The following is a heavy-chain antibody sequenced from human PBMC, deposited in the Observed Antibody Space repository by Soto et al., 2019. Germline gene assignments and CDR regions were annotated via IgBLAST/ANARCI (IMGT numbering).Heavy chain of an antibody. V-gene: IGHV3-23*01. J-gene: IGHJ4*02. D-gene: IGHD6-6*01. Sequence: GGSLRLSCTASAFTFSNYAMTWVRQAPGKGLEWVSSVSGSGGNTFYGDSVKGRFTISRDNSRKTLYLQMTSLRAEDAAVYYCAKFSATSVYDISSAHDYWGQGTLVNVSS. CDR3: AKFSATSVYDISSAHDY. CDR2: VSGSGGNT. CDR1: AFTFSNYA.